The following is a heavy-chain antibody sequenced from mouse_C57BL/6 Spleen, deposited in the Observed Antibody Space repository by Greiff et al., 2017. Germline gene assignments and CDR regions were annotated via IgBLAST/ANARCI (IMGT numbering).Heavy chain of an antibody. CDR1: GFSLTSYG. CDR2: IWGVGST. J-gene: IGHJ3*01. D-gene: IGHD4-1*01. Sequence: VQRVESGPGLVAPSQSLSITCTVSGFSLTSYGVDWVRQSPGKGLEWLGVIWGVGSTNYNSALKSRLSISKDNSKSQVFLKMNSLQTDDTAMYYCASWDGGFAYWGQGTLVTVSA. V-gene: IGHV2-6*01. CDR3: ASWDGGFAY.